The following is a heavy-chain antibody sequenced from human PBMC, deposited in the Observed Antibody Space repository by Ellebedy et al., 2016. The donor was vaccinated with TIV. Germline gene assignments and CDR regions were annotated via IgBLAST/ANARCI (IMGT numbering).Heavy chain of an antibody. CDR2: IRFDGNNA. V-gene: IGHV3-30*02. Sequence: GESLKISCAASGFTFNNSGMNWVRQAPGKGLEWVAFIRFDGNNAYYADSVKGRFTISRDNSKNTLYLQMNSLRTEDTAVHYCAKDRGNYGGAPYNGMDVWGQGTMVTVSS. CDR3: AKDRGNYGGAPYNGMDV. CDR1: GFTFNNSG. D-gene: IGHD3-10*01. J-gene: IGHJ3*01.